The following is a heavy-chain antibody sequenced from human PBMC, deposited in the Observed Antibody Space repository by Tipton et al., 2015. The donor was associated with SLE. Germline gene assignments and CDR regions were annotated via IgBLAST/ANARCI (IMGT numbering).Heavy chain of an antibody. CDR3: ARYVRYTMIVWSSYFDY. CDR1: GFTFSSYW. J-gene: IGHJ4*02. Sequence: SLRLSCAASGFTFSSYWMSWVRQAPGKGLEWVANIKQDGSEKYYVDSVKGRFTISRDNAKNSLYLQMNSLRAEDTAVYYCARYVRYTMIVWSSYFDYWGQGTLVTVSS. V-gene: IGHV3-7*01. D-gene: IGHD3-22*01. CDR2: IKQDGSEK.